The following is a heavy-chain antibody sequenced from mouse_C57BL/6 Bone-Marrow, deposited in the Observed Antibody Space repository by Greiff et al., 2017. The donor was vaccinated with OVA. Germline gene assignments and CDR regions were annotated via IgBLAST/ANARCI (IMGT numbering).Heavy chain of an antibody. Sequence: EVMLVESGGGLVQSGRSLRLSCATSGFTFSDFYMEWVRQAPGKGLEWIAASRNKANDYTTEYSASVKGRFIVSRDTSQSILYLQMNALRAEDTAIYYCARDGNYGFAYWGQGTLVTVSA. V-gene: IGHV7-1*01. CDR2: SRNKANDYTT. J-gene: IGHJ3*01. D-gene: IGHD2-1*01. CDR1: GFTFSDFY. CDR3: ARDGNYGFAY.